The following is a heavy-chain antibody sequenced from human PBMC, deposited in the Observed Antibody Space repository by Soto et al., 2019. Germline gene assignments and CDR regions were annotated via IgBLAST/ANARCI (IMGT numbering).Heavy chain of an antibody. D-gene: IGHD3-10*01. CDR2: ISAYNGNT. J-gene: IGHJ4*02. V-gene: IGHV1-18*01. CDR1: GYTFTSYG. Sequence: QVQLVQSRAEVKKPGASVKVTCKASGYTFTSYGISWVRQAPGQGLEWMGWISAYNGNTNYAQKLQGRVTMTTDTSTSTAYMELRSLRSDDTAVYYCARNLMVRGVIISCFDYWGQGTLVTVSS. CDR3: ARNLMVRGVIISCFDY.